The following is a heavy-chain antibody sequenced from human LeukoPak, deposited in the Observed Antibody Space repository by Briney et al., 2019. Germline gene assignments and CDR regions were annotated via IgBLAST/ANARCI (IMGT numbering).Heavy chain of an antibody. J-gene: IGHJ4*02. CDR3: ARVDSGYDYYFDY. CDR2: IYYSGST. D-gene: IGHD5-12*01. V-gene: IGHV4-31*03. Sequence: SETLSLTCTVSGGSISSGGSYWNWIRQHPGKGLEWIGYIYYSGSTYYNPSLKSRVTISVDTSKNQFSLKLSSVTAADTAVYYCARVDSGYDYYFDYWGQGTLVTVSS. CDR1: GGSISSGGSY.